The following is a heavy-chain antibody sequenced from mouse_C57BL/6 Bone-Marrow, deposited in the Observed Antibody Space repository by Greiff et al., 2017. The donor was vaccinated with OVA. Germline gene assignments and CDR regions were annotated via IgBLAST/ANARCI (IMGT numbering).Heavy chain of an antibody. CDR1: GFTFSDYG. J-gene: IGHJ3*01. Sequence: DVQLVESGGGLVQPGGSLKLSCAASGFTFSDYGMAWVRQAPRKGPEWVAFISNLAYSIYYADTVTGRFTISRENAKNTLYLEMSSLRSEDTAMYYCARLDYGNFSWFAYWGQGTLVTVSA. V-gene: IGHV5-15*01. CDR3: ARLDYGNFSWFAY. D-gene: IGHD2-1*01. CDR2: ISNLAYSI.